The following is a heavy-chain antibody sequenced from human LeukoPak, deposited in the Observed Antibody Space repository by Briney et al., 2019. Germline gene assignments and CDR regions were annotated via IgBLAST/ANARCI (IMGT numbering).Heavy chain of an antibody. CDR2: INKDGGEK. J-gene: IGHJ4*02. Sequence: GGSLRLSCVASRFTFSNYWMTWVRQAPGKGLERVANINKDGGEKYYMESVKGRFTISRDNAKNSLHLQMNSLRAEDMALYYCAKGDSSSWYGYFDYWGQGTLVTVSS. V-gene: IGHV3-7*03. CDR1: RFTFSNYW. D-gene: IGHD6-13*01. CDR3: AKGDSSSWYGYFDY.